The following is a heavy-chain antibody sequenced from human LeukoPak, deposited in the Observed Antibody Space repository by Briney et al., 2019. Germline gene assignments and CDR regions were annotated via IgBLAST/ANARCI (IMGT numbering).Heavy chain of an antibody. V-gene: IGHV3-48*02. CDR3: ASHTYYYEDY. D-gene: IGHD3-22*01. CDR2: ISSSSSTI. J-gene: IGHJ4*02. CDR1: GFTFSSYS. Sequence: GGSLRPSCAASGFTFSSYSMNWVRQAPGKGLEWVSYISSSSSTIYYADSVKGRFTISRDNAKNSLYLQMNSLRDEDTAVYYCASHTYYYEDYWGQGTLVTVSS.